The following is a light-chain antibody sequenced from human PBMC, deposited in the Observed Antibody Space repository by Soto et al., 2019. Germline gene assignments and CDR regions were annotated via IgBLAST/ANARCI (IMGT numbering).Light chain of an antibody. J-gene: IGKJ3*01. CDR2: DAS. V-gene: IGKV3-11*01. CDR1: QSVNSY. Sequence: EIVLTQSPATLSLSPGERATLSCRASQSVNSYLAWYQQKPGQAPRLLIYDASNRATGIPARFSGSGSGTDFTHSISSREPEDFAVYYCQQRSNWRFGPGTKVDIK. CDR3: QQRSNWR.